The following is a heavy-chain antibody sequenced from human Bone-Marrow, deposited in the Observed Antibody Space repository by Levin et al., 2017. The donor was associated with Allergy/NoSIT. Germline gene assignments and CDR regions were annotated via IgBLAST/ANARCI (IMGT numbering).Heavy chain of an antibody. J-gene: IGHJ4*02. D-gene: IGHD2-15*01. CDR1: GFSFSDHY. Sequence: GGSLRLSCAASGFSFSDHYMDWVRQAPGKGLEWLARTRRKGHSYSTEYAAFVKGRFSISRDASKTSLYLQMNSLKTEDTAVYYCARGPYCSGGRCPGAFDYWGQGTLVTVSS. V-gene: IGHV3-72*01. CDR3: ARGPYCSGGRCPGAFDY. CDR2: TRRKGHSYST.